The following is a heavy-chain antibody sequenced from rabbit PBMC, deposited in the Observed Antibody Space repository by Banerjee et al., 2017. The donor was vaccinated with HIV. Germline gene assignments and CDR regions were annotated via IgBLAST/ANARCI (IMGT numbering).Heavy chain of an antibody. CDR2: ISAGSSGST. CDR1: GFSFSSGYW. Sequence: QQQLEESGGGLVKPGGTLTLTCKASGFSFSSGYWICWVRQAPGKGLEWIACISAGSSGSTYYASWAKGRFTISKTSTTVTLQMTSLTAADTATYFCVRNDDYGDPHYFNLWGPGTLVTVS. J-gene: IGHJ4*01. D-gene: IGHD2-1*01. CDR3: VRNDDYGDPHYFNL. V-gene: IGHV1S45*01.